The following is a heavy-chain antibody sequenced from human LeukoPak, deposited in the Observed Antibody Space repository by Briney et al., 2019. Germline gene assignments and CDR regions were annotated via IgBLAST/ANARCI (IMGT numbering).Heavy chain of an antibody. D-gene: IGHD6-6*01. J-gene: IGHJ4*02. V-gene: IGHV3-23*01. Sequence: GGSLRLSCTASGFIFSKYAMSWVCQTPGKGLEWVSAITAGGDDTYHADSVQGRITISRDNSKDTLYLQMNSLRAEDTAVYYCAKGSASGRPYYFDYWGQGSLVTVSS. CDR1: GFIFSKYA. CDR2: ITAGGDDT. CDR3: AKGSASGRPYYFDY.